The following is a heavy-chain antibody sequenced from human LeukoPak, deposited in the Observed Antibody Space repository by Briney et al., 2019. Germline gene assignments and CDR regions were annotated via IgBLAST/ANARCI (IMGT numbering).Heavy chain of an antibody. V-gene: IGHV1-2*06. Sequence: GASVKVSCKASGYTFTGYYMHWVRQAPGQGLEWMGRINPNSGGTNYAQRFQGRVTMTRDTSISTAYMELSRLRSDDTAVYYCARDAVRHDFSPHYYYYMDVWGKGTTVTVSS. D-gene: IGHD3-3*01. CDR2: INPNSGGT. CDR3: ARDAVRHDFSPHYYYYMDV. CDR1: GYTFTGYY. J-gene: IGHJ6*03.